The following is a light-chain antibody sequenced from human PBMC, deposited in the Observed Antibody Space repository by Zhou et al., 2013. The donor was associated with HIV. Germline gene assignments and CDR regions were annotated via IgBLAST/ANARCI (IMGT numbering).Light chain of an antibody. CDR3: QQSYSTPRRFT. V-gene: IGKV1-39*01. Sequence: DIQMTQSPSSLSASVGDRVTITCRASQSISSYLNWYQQKPGKAPKFLIYAASSLQSGVPSRFSGSGSGTDFTLTISSLQPEDFATYYCQQSYSTPRRFTFGPGTKVDIK. CDR2: AAS. J-gene: IGKJ3*01. CDR1: QSISSY.